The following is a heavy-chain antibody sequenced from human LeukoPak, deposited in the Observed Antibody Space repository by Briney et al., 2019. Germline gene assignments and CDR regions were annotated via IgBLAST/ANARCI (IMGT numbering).Heavy chain of an antibody. D-gene: IGHD6-13*01. J-gene: IGHJ4*02. CDR2: INHSGST. CDR1: GGSFSGYY. Sequence: PSETPSLTCAVYGGSFSGYYWSWIRQPPGKGLEWIGEINHSGSTNYNPSLKSRVTISVDTSKNQFSLKLSSVTAADTAVYYCAREGLSTGYSSSWPTRLFDYWGQGTLVTVAS. V-gene: IGHV4-34*01. CDR3: AREGLSTGYSSSWPTRLFDY.